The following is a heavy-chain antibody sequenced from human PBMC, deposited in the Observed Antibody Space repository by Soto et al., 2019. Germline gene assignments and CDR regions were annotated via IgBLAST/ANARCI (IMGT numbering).Heavy chain of an antibody. V-gene: IGHV3-64D*06. CDR1: GFTLSSYD. CDR2: VSRKGNNI. J-gene: IGHJ4*02. CDR3: VKEEIVVVGGFDY. D-gene: IGHD1-26*01. Sequence: PGGSLRLSCSASGFTLSSYDMHWVRQAPGKGLEYVSGVSRKGNNIYYADSVKGRFTISRDTFKNTLFLQMTSLRVEDTAVYYCVKEEIVVVGGFDYWGQGTLVPVSS.